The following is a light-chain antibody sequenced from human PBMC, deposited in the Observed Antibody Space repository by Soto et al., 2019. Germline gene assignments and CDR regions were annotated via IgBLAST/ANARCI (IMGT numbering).Light chain of an antibody. Sequence: DIQMTQSPSSMSASVGDRVTITCRASQGINSWLAWYQQKPGKVPKLLIYAASSLQSGVPSRFNGSGSGTDFTLTISSLQPEDFATYYCQQANSFPITFGQGTRLEIK. J-gene: IGKJ5*01. CDR2: AAS. CDR1: QGINSW. V-gene: IGKV1-12*01. CDR3: QQANSFPIT.